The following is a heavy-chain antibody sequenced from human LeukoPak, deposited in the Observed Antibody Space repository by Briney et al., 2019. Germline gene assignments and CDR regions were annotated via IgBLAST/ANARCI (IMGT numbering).Heavy chain of an antibody. CDR3: AELGITMIGGV. Sequence: GGSLRLSCAASGFTFDYYTMHWVRQAPGKGLEWVSFISWNGGSTYYADSVKGRFTISRDNNKNSLYLQMNSLRAEDTAVYYCAELGITMIGGVWGKGTTVTISS. J-gene: IGHJ6*04. V-gene: IGHV3-43*01. D-gene: IGHD3-10*02. CDR1: GFTFDYYT. CDR2: ISWNGGST.